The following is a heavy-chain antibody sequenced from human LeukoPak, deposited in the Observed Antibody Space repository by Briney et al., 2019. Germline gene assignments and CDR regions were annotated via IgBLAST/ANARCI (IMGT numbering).Heavy chain of an antibody. CDR2: IIPIFGTA. Sequence: SVKVSCKASGYTFTRHGISWVRQAPGQGLEWMGGIIPIFGTANYAQKFQGRVTITADESTSTAYMELSSLRSEDTAVYYCVIGGYSGYYNFDYWGQGTLVTVSS. V-gene: IGHV1-69*13. CDR1: GYTFTRHG. CDR3: VIGGYSGYYNFDY. D-gene: IGHD5-12*01. J-gene: IGHJ4*02.